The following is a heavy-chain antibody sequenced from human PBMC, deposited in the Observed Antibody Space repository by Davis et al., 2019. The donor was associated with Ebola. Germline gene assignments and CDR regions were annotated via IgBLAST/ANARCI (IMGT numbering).Heavy chain of an antibody. D-gene: IGHD3-10*01. CDR1: GGSFSGYY. Sequence: SETLSLTCAVYGGSFSGYYWSWIRQPPGKGLEWIGEINHSGSTNYNPSLKSPVTISVDTSKNQFSLKLSSVTAADTAVYYCARKYFEYYYGSGSSYYFDYWGQGTLVTVSS. CDR2: INHSGST. V-gene: IGHV4-34*01. CDR3: ARKYFEYYYGSGSSYYFDY. J-gene: IGHJ4*02.